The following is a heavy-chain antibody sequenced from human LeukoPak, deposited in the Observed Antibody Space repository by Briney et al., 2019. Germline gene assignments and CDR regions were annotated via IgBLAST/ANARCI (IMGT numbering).Heavy chain of an antibody. CDR2: ISQSGST. CDR1: GGSFSFYY. J-gene: IGHJ4*02. D-gene: IGHD2-21*01. CDR3: ARGVVIAPQTFDY. V-gene: IGHV4-34*01. Sequence: SETLSLTCGVSGGSFSFYYWSWIRQPPGKGLEWIGEISQSGSTNYNPSLKSRVNISLDTSENQFSLKLSSVTAADTAVYYCARGVVIAPQTFDYWGQGTLVTVSS.